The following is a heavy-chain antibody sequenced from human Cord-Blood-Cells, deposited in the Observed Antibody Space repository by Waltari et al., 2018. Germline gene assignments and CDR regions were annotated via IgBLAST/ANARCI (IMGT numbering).Heavy chain of an antibody. CDR1: GYTFTSYD. CDR3: ARGLSAAIAAADLDY. Sequence: QVQLVQSGAEVKKPGASVKVSCKASGYTFTSYDINWVRQATGQGLEWMGWINPNSGNTGYAQKFQGRGTMTRNTSISTAYMELSSLRSEDTAVYYCARGLSAAIAAADLDYWGQGTLVTVSS. D-gene: IGHD6-13*01. CDR2: INPNSGNT. V-gene: IGHV1-8*01. J-gene: IGHJ4*02.